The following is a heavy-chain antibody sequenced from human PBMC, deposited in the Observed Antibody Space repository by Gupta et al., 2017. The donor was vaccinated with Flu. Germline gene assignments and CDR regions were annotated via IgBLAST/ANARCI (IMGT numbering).Heavy chain of an antibody. CDR2: MNINNAEV. CDR3: VRGDYYDGMDV. V-gene: IGHV1-8*01. Sequence: QVQLVQSGAEVRKPGASVKVSCKASGYTLSDFDVNWVRHVTGKGLGWLGGMNINNAEVHYERRVLGRVTMTSDSAIGTAYMELRSLKAEDTAVYYCVRGDYYDGMDVWGQGTTVTVSS. D-gene: IGHD3-16*01. J-gene: IGHJ6*02. CDR1: GYTLSDFD.